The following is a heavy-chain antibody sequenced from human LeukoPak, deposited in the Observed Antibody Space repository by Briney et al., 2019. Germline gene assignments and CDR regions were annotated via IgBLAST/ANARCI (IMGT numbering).Heavy chain of an antibody. CDR3: AKGNNWVSDYYYIDV. Sequence: GGSLRLSCAASGFTFSSYAMSWIRQAPGKGLEWVSDISDSGSSTYYADSVKGRFTISRDNSKNSLYLQMNSLRAEDAAVYYCAKGNNWVSDYYYIDVWGKGTTVTVSS. CDR2: ISDSGSST. J-gene: IGHJ6*03. D-gene: IGHD2/OR15-2a*01. CDR1: GFTFSSYA. V-gene: IGHV3-23*01.